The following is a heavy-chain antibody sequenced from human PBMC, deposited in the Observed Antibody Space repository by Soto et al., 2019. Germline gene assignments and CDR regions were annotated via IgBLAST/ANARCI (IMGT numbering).Heavy chain of an antibody. V-gene: IGHV1-69*13. J-gene: IGHJ5*02. CDR3: ARDYYDSSRIPWFDP. D-gene: IGHD3-22*01. CDR2: IIPIFGTA. CDR1: GGTFSSYA. Sequence: SSVKVSCKASGGTFSSYAISWVRQAPGQGLEWMGGIIPIFGTANYAQKFQGRVTITADESTSTAYMELSSLRSEDTAVYYCARDYYDSSRIPWFDPPGPGTPVTVSS.